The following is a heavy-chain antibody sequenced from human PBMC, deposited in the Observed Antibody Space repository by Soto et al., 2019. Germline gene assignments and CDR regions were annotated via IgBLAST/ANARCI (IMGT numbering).Heavy chain of an antibody. CDR2: INPNGGST. Sequence: QVQLVQSGAEVKKPGASVKISCEASGYSFTSQYVHWVRQAPGQGLEWMGIINPNGGSTTYAQKSQGRVTMPRDTSTRTVYWELSTLTSEATAVFSWARKRGLRPGGGTEPLDIWGQGTMVTVAS. V-gene: IGHV1-46*01. D-gene: IGHD5-12*01. J-gene: IGHJ3*02. CDR3: ARKRGLRPGGGTEPLDI. CDR1: GYSFTSQY.